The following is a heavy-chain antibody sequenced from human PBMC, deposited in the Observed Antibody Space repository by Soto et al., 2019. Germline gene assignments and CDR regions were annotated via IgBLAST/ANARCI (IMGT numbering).Heavy chain of an antibody. CDR2: VSAYNGNT. CDR3: ARGTPFWGYFGWLSQGYYYEMDV. V-gene: IGHV1-18*04. J-gene: IGHJ6*02. Sequence: GASVKVSCNASGYTFTSYGFSWVRQPPGQGLERMGGVSAYNGNTNNAQKLQGRVTMTTDTSTSTAYMELRSLRSDDTAVYYCARGTPFWGYFGWLSQGYYYEMDVWGQGTTVTVSS. D-gene: IGHD3-9*01. CDR1: GYTFTSYG.